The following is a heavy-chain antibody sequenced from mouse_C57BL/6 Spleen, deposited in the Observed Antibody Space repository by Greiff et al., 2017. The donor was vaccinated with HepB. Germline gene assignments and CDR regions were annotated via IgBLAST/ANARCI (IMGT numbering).Heavy chain of an antibody. CDR3: TAGDEAY. Sequence: DVKLQESGGGLVQPGGSMKLSCVASGFTFSNYWMNWVRQSPEKGLEWVAQIRLKSDNYATHYAESVKGRFTISRDDSKSSVYLQMNNLRAEDTGIYYCTAGDEAYWGQGTLVTVSA. CDR2: IRLKSDNYAT. J-gene: IGHJ3*01. CDR1: GFTFSNYW. V-gene: IGHV6-3*01. D-gene: IGHD3-3*01.